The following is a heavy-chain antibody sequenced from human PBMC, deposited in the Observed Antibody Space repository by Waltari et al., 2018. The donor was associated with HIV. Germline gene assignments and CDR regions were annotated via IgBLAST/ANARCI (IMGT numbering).Heavy chain of an antibody. Sequence: EVQLVESGGGSVKPGGSLSPSCAASGFPVRSYWMFWVRQVPGKGLVWVSRINSDGSSTTYADSVKGRFTISRDNAKNTLYLQMNSLRAEDTAMYYCTRGNGHAFDLWGQGTMVTVSS. J-gene: IGHJ3*01. CDR3: TRGNGHAFDL. V-gene: IGHV3-74*01. CDR2: INSDGSST. CDR1: GFPVRSYW. D-gene: IGHD2-8*01.